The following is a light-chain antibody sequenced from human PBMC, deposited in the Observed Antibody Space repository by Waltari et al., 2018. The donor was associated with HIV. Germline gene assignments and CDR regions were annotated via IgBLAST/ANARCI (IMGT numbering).Light chain of an antibody. CDR1: QNINSW. J-gene: IGKJ3*01. CDR2: KAS. CDR3: QQYNIDFYT. Sequence: DIRMTQSPSTLSASVEDRVTITCRASQNINSWLAWYQQRPGKAPRLLIHKASTLEFGVPSRFSGGGSGTEFNLTIDSLQPEDFATYYCQQYNIDFYTFGQGTKV. V-gene: IGKV1-5*03.